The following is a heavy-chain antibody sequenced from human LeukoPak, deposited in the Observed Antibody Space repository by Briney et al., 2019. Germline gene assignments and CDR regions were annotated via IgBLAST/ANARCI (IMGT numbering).Heavy chain of an antibody. CDR3: ARGRLLWFGESAYYMDV. V-gene: IGHV3-74*01. CDR2: INSDGSST. Sequence: GGSLRLXCAASGFSFSSYWMHWVRQAPGKGLVWVSRINSDGSSTSYADSGKGRFTISRDNAKNTLYLQMNSLRAEDTAVYYCARGRLLWFGESAYYMDVWGKGTTVTVSS. J-gene: IGHJ6*03. D-gene: IGHD3-10*01. CDR1: GFSFSSYW.